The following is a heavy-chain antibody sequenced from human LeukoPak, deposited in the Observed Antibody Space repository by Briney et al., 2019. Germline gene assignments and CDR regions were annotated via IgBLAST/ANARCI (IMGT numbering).Heavy chain of an antibody. CDR1: GFSLSTSGVG. CDR2: IYWNDDK. Sequence: SGPTLVNPTQTLTLTCTFSGFSLSTSGVGVGWIRQPPGKVLEWLALIYWNDDKRYSPSLKSRLTITKDTSKNQVVLTMTNMDPVDTATYYCALSQGYCSGTSCSYFDYWGQGTLVTVSS. D-gene: IGHD2-2*01. V-gene: IGHV2-5*01. J-gene: IGHJ4*02. CDR3: ALSQGYCSGTSCSYFDY.